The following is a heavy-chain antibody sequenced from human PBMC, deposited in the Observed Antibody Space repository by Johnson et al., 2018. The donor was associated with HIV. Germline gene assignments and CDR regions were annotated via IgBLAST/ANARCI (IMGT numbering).Heavy chain of an antibody. J-gene: IGHJ3*02. V-gene: IGHV3-30*03. CDR3: ARGGYNWNDFLNDAFDM. Sequence: QVQLVESGGGLVQPGGSLRLSCAASGFTFSSYGMHWVRQAPGKGLEWVAVISYDGTTIYYADSVKGRFTISRDNTKNSLYLQMNSLRAEDTAVYYCARGGYNWNDFLNDAFDMWGQGTVVTVSS. D-gene: IGHD1-1*01. CDR2: ISYDGTTI. CDR1: GFTFSSYG.